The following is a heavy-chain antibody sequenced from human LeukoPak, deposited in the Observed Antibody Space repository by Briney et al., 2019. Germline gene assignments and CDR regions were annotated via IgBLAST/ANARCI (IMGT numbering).Heavy chain of an antibody. V-gene: IGHV1-3*01. CDR2: INAGNGNT. D-gene: IGHD2-2*01. J-gene: IGHJ4*02. CDR1: GYTFTSYA. Sequence: ASVKVSCKASGYTFTSYAMHWVRQAPGQRLEWMGWINAGNGNTKYSQKFQGRVTITRDTSASTAYMELSSLRSEDTAVYYCARGYCSSTSCYQRDYFDYWGQGTLVTVSS. CDR3: ARGYCSSTSCYQRDYFDY.